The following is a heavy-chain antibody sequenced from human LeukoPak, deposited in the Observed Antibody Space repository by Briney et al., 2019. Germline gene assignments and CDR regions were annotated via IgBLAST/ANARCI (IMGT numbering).Heavy chain of an antibody. CDR2: IYYTGNT. D-gene: IGHD4-17*01. Sequence: TLSLTCAVSGGSISSGPFYWSWVRQLPGKGLEWIGNIYYTGNTYYNPSLKSRLTISVDTSKNQFSLNLRSVTAADTAVYFCARDFPTVTTGAFDIWGQGTVVTVSS. CDR3: ARDFPTVTTGAFDI. CDR1: GGSISSGPFY. V-gene: IGHV4-31*11. J-gene: IGHJ3*02.